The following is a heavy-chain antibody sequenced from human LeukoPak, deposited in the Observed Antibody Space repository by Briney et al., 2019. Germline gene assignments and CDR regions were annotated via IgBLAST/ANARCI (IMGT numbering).Heavy chain of an antibody. CDR2: ISSSGSTR. CDR3: ARTAYYYDSSGYDDAFDI. Sequence: KAGGSLRLSCAASGFTFSDYYMSWIRQAPGKELEWVSHISSSGSTRYYADSVKGRFTISRDNAKNSLYLQMNSLRAEDTAVYYCARTAYYYDSSGYDDAFDIWGQGTMVTVSS. D-gene: IGHD3-22*01. J-gene: IGHJ3*02. V-gene: IGHV3-11*01. CDR1: GFTFSDYY.